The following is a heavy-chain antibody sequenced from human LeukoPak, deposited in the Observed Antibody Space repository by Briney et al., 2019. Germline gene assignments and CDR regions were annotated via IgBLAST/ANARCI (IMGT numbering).Heavy chain of an antibody. D-gene: IGHD5-18*01. Sequence: KPGASVKVSCKASGYTFTSYDINWVRQATGQGLEWMGWMNPNSGNTGYAQKFQGRVTMTRNTSISTAYMELSSLRSEDTAVYYCARGGGYSYGYYYYYMDVWGKGTTVTISS. V-gene: IGHV1-8*01. CDR1: GYTFTSYD. J-gene: IGHJ6*03. CDR3: ARGGGYSYGYYYYYMDV. CDR2: MNPNSGNT.